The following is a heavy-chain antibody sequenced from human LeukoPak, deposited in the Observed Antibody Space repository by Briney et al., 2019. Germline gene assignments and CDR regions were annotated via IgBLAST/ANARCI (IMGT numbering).Heavy chain of an antibody. Sequence: SETLSLTCTVSGGSISSSSYYWGWIRQPPVKGLEWIGSIYYSGSTYYNPSLKSRVTISVDTSKNQFSLKLSSVTAADTAVYYCATREQWLGFEDYWGQGTLVTVSS. CDR2: IYYSGST. V-gene: IGHV4-39*07. D-gene: IGHD6-19*01. J-gene: IGHJ4*02. CDR1: GGSISSSSYY. CDR3: ATREQWLGFEDY.